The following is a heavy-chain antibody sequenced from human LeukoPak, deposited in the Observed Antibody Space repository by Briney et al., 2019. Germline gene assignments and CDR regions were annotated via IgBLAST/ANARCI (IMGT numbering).Heavy chain of an antibody. Sequence: GGSLRLSCAASGFTFSSYGMNRVRQAPGRGLEWISYISGTGTVIHYEDSVKGRFTISRDNARNSLFLQMNSLRAEDAAVYYCAREDYGSGSYGFDPWGQGTLVTVSS. CDR3: AREDYGSGSYGFDP. V-gene: IGHV3-48*01. CDR2: ISGTGTVI. J-gene: IGHJ5*02. CDR1: GFTFSSYG. D-gene: IGHD3-10*01.